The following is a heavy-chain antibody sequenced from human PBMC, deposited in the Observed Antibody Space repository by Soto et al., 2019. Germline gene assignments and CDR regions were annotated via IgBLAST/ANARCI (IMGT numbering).Heavy chain of an antibody. D-gene: IGHD2-2*01. CDR2: ISYDGSNK. CDR3: ARGPSSLTRFDY. Sequence: GGSLRLSCAASGFTFSSYAMHWVRQAPGKGLEWVAVISYDGSNKYYADSVKGRFTISRDNSKNTLYLQMNSLRGEDTAVYYCARGPSSLTRFDYWGQGTLVTVSS. CDR1: GFTFSSYA. V-gene: IGHV3-30-3*01. J-gene: IGHJ4*02.